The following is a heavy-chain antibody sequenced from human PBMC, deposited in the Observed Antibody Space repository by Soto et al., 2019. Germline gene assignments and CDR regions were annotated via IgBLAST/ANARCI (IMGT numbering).Heavy chain of an antibody. V-gene: IGHV4-34*01. Sequence: SETLSLTCAVYGGSFSGYYWSWIRQPPGKGLEWIGEINHSGSTNYNPSLKSRVTISVDTSKNQFSLKLSSVTAADTAVYYCASTRQGYCSSTSCPINYYYYMDVWGKGTTVTVSS. CDR1: GGSFSGYY. CDR2: INHSGST. CDR3: ASTRQGYCSSTSCPINYYYYMDV. J-gene: IGHJ6*03. D-gene: IGHD2-2*01.